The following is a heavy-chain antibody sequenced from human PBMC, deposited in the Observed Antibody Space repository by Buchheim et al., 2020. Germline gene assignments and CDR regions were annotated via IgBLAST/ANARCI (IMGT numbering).Heavy chain of an antibody. CDR2: YDGSNK. CDR3: TRGKWSGSSCYSVLWFDY. CDR1: GFTFSSYA. Sequence: QVQLVESGGGVVQPGRSLRLSCAASGFTFSSYAMNWVRQAPGKGLEWVAVYDGSNKYYADSVKGRFTISRDNSKNTLYLQMNSRRAEDTTVYYYTRGKWSGSSCYSVLWFDYWGQGTL. V-gene: IGHV3-30-3*01. J-gene: IGHJ4*02. D-gene: IGHD2-15*01.